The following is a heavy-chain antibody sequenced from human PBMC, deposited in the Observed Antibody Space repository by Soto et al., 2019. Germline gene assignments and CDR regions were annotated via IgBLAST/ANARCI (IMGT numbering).Heavy chain of an antibody. J-gene: IGHJ5*02. CDR1: GYFISSGYY. D-gene: IGHD2-2*01. Sequence: KTSETLSLTCTVSGYFISSGYYWGWIRQPPGKGLEWIGSMFHSGSTHYNPSLKSRVTMSVDTSKNQFSLRLSSVTASDTAVYYCARGHIVVVPTVGWFDPWGQGTLVTVSS. V-gene: IGHV4-38-2*02. CDR2: MFHSGST. CDR3: ARGHIVVVPTVGWFDP.